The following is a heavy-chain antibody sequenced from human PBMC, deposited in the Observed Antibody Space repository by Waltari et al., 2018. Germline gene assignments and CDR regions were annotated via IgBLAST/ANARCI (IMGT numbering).Heavy chain of an antibody. CDR2: IYSGGST. Sequence: EVQLVESGGGLIQPGGSLRLSCAASGLPVSSNYMSWVRQAPGKGLEWVSVIYSGGSTYYADSVKGRFTISRDNSKNTLYLQMNSLRAEDTAVYYCAREIAVAGLGAFDIWGQGTMVTVSS. CDR1: GLPVSSNY. V-gene: IGHV3-53*01. J-gene: IGHJ3*02. D-gene: IGHD6-19*01. CDR3: AREIAVAGLGAFDI.